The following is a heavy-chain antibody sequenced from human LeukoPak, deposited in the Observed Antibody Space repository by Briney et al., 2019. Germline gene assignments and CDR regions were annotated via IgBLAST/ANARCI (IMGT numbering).Heavy chain of an antibody. CDR1: GGTFSSYA. V-gene: IGHV1-69*05. CDR2: IIPIFGTA. D-gene: IGHD1/OR15-1a*01. Sequence: GASVKVSCKASGGTFSSYAISWVRQAPGQGLEWMGGIIPIFGTANYAQKFQGRVTITTDESTSTAYMELSSLRSEDTAVYYCARSRGATTKVDYYYYYMDVWGKGTTVTASS. CDR3: ARSRGATTKVDYYYYYMDV. J-gene: IGHJ6*03.